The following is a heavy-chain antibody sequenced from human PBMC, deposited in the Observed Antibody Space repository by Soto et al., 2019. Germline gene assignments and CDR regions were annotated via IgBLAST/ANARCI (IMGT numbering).Heavy chain of an antibody. V-gene: IGHV3-66*01. D-gene: IGHD1-26*01. CDR1: GFTVSSNY. CDR3: ARDRVGAADC. CDR2: IYSGGST. Sequence: GGSLRLSCAASGFTVSSNYMSWVRQAPGKGLEWVSIIYSGGSTYYADSVKGRFTISRDNSKNTLYLQMNSLRAEDTAVYYCARDRVGAADCWGQGTLVTVSS. J-gene: IGHJ4*02.